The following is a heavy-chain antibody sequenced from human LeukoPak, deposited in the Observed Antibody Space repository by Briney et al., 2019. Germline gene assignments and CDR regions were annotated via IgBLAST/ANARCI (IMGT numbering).Heavy chain of an antibody. Sequence: SETLSLTCTVSGYSISSGYYWGWIRQPPGKGLEWIGSIYHSGSTYYNPSLKSRVTISVDTSKNQFSLKLSSVTAADTAVYYCAREGFGDSSGTPNAFDIWGQGTMVTVSS. V-gene: IGHV4-38-2*02. CDR2: IYHSGST. CDR3: AREGFGDSSGTPNAFDI. CDR1: GYSISSGYY. J-gene: IGHJ3*02. D-gene: IGHD3-22*01.